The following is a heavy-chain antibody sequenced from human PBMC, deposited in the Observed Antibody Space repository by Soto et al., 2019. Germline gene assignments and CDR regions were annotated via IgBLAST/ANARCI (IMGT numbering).Heavy chain of an antibody. D-gene: IGHD6-13*01. Sequence: GGSLRLSCAASGFTFSDYWMTWVRRAPGKGPEWVANINRDGSDRHFVDSVKGRFTISRDNARNSLYLYMNSLRDDDTAVYYCARVLLESGDSSRYRPLDYWGQGTQVTVSS. CDR2: INRDGSDR. CDR1: GFTFSDYW. CDR3: ARVLLESGDSSRYRPLDY. J-gene: IGHJ4*02. V-gene: IGHV3-7*01.